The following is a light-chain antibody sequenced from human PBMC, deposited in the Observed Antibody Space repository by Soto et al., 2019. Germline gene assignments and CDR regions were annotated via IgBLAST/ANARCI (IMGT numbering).Light chain of an antibody. V-gene: IGKV3-20*01. CDR1: QSVDSSY. Sequence: ENVLTQSPGTLSLSPGERATLSCRASQSVDSSYLAWYQQKPGQAPRLLIYVTSTRATGIPDRFSGSGSGTAFTLTINRLEPEDFAVYYCQQYGRSLYTFGQGTKLEIK. CDR3: QQYGRSLYT. J-gene: IGKJ2*01. CDR2: VTS.